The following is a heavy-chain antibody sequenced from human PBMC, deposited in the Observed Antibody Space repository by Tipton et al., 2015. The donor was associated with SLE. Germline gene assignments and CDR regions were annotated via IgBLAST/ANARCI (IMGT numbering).Heavy chain of an antibody. J-gene: IGHJ3*02. Sequence: TLSLTCSVSGDSISSHYWSWVRQPPGKGLEWIGYIYNSRTTNYNPSLESRVTISGDTSQNQFSLRLTSVTAADTAVYYCARDSFVAGDAFDIWGQGTMVTVSS. V-gene: IGHV4-59*11. CDR2: IYNSRTT. D-gene: IGHD2-21*01. CDR3: ARDSFVAGDAFDI. CDR1: GDSISSHY.